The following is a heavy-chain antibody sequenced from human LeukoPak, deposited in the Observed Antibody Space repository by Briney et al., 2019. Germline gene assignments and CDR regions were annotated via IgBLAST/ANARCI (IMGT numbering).Heavy chain of an antibody. D-gene: IGHD2-21*02. CDR1: GGSISTPGYY. CDR2: IYYSGST. V-gene: IGHV4-31*03. Sequence: SQTLSLTCTVSGGSISTPGYYWSWIRQHPGKGPEWIGYIYYSGSTYYNPSLRSRVTISVDTSKNQFSLKLSSMTAADTAVYYCANGGAYCGADCYLPAFDYWGQGTLVTVSS. J-gene: IGHJ4*02. CDR3: ANGGAYCGADCYLPAFDY.